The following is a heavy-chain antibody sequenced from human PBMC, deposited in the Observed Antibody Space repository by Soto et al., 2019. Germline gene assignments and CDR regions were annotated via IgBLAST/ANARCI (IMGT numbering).Heavy chain of an antibody. J-gene: IGHJ5*01. CDR2: IYYSGST. CDR1: GGSISSGGYY. V-gene: IGHV4-31*03. CDR3: AREIRHSSAGSCYFHWFDP. D-gene: IGHD2-15*01. Sequence: SETLSLTCTVSGGSISSGGYYWSWIRHHPGKGLEWIGYIYYSGSTYYNPSLKSRVTISVDTSKNQFSLKLSSVTAADTAVYYCAREIRHSSAGSCYFHWFDPLCPGTLLTVFS.